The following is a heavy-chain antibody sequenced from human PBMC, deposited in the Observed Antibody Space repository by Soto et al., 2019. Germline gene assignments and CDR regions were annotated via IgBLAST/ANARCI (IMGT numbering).Heavy chain of an antibody. V-gene: IGHV4-30-2*01. CDR3: AGGGGPPRYS. CDR1: GGSISSGGYS. D-gene: IGHD1-26*01. CDR2: IYHSGST. Sequence: QLQLQESGSGLVKPSQTLSLTCAVSGGSISSGGYSWSWIRQPPGKGLEWIGYIYHSGSTYYNPPLKVRVPISVDRSKNQSPVKRGFVPAADGALYSGAGGGGPPRYSGARGPRVTFSS. J-gene: IGHJ5*01.